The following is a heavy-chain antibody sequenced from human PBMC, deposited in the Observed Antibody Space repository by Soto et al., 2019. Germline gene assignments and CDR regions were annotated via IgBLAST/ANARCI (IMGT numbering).Heavy chain of an antibody. CDR2: ISSGSSPI. V-gene: IGHV3-48*04. J-gene: IGHJ6*02. Sequence: GGSLRLSCAASGFTFSTYSMNWVRQAPGKGLEWVSYISSGSSPIYYADSVKGRFTISRDNAKNSLYLQMNSLRAEDTAVYYCARDLPPWFGELFLAGYYYGLDVWGQGTTVTVSS. D-gene: IGHD3-10*01. CDR3: ARDLPPWFGELFLAGYYYGLDV. CDR1: GFTFSTYS.